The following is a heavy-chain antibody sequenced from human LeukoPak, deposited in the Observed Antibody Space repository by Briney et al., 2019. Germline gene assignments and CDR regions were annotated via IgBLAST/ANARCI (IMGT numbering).Heavy chain of an antibody. CDR1: GFTFSSYS. Sequence: GGSLTLSCAASGFTFSSYSMNWVRQAPGKGLEWVSTINSSSSYKYYAASVKGRFTISRDNTKNSLYMQMNSLSAEATAVYSCARDGGDSGPDYFDFWGQGTLFTVLS. CDR3: ARDGGDSGPDYFDF. J-gene: IGHJ4*02. D-gene: IGHD4-17*01. CDR2: INSSSSYK. V-gene: IGHV3-21*01.